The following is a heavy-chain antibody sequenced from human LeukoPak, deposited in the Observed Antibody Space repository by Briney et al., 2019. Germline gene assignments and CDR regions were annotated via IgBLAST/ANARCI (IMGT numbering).Heavy chain of an antibody. V-gene: IGHV3-48*04. Sequence: PGGSLRLSCAASGFTFSSYSMNWVRQAPGKGLEWVSYINSSSSTIYYADSVKGRFTISRDNAKNSLYLQMNSLRAEDTAVYYCARGRATIFGVAPADYWGQGTLVTVSS. CDR3: ARGRATIFGVAPADY. CDR1: GFTFSSYS. D-gene: IGHD3-3*01. J-gene: IGHJ4*02. CDR2: INSSSSTI.